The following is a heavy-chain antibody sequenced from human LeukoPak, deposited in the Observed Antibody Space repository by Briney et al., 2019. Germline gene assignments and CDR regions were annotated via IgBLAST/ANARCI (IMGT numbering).Heavy chain of an antibody. Sequence: PSETLSLTCAVSGGSISTYYWSWIRQPPGKGLEWIGYIYYSGSTNYNPSLKSRVPISVDTSKNQFSLKLSSVTAADTAVYYFARTSGTVYYYGMDVWGQGTTVTVSS. CDR1: GGSISTYY. J-gene: IGHJ6*02. CDR3: ARTSGTVYYYGMDV. D-gene: IGHD3-10*01. CDR2: IYYSGST. V-gene: IGHV4-59*01.